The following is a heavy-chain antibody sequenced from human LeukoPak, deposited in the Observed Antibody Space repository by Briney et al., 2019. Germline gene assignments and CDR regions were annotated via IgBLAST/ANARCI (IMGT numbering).Heavy chain of an antibody. CDR2: LLDSVNT. V-gene: IGHV4-59*11. J-gene: IGHJ4*02. CDR3: ATIKRGSIYGYFDF. Sequence: PSETLSLTCTVSGGSISSHYWSWIRQPPGKGLEWIAYLLDSVNTKDNPSLNSRLTLSADTSKNQFSLRLSSVTAADTAVHYCATIKRGSIYGYFDFWCQGIKVTVSS. D-gene: IGHD5-18*01. CDR1: GGSISSHY.